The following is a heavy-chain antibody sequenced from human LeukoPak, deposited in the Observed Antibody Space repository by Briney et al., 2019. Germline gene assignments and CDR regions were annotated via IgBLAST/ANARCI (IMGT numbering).Heavy chain of an antibody. D-gene: IGHD3-9*01. J-gene: IGHJ4*02. CDR1: GYAFSAYY. Sequence: ASVKVSCKASGYAFSAYYMHWVRQAPGQGLEWMGWLNPQTGDTHFAQKFQGRVTFTRDTSISTAYMAMSRLRSDDTAVFYSARGSRYHDWLSPLGSWGQGTLVTVSS. V-gene: IGHV1-2*02. CDR3: ARGSRYHDWLSPLGS. CDR2: LNPQTGDT.